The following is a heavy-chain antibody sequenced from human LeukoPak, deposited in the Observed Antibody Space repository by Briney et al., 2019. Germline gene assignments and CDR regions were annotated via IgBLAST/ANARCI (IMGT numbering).Heavy chain of an antibody. J-gene: IGHJ4*02. Sequence: SETLSLTCTVPGGSISSYYWNWIRQPPGKGLEWIGYIYYNGGTNYNPSLKSRVTISVDTSKNQFSLKLSSVTAADTAVYYCARSGSLAHFDYWGQGTLVTVSS. CDR2: IYYNGGT. CDR3: ARSGSLAHFDY. D-gene: IGHD3-3*01. V-gene: IGHV4-59*01. CDR1: GGSISSYY.